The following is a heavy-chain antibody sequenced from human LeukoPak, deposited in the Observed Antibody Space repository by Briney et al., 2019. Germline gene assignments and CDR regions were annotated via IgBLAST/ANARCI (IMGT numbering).Heavy chain of an antibody. CDR3: AKHDYVWGSYRPDY. V-gene: IGHV3-23*01. CDR2: ISGSGGST. Sequence: GGSLRLSCAASGFTFSSYAMSWVRQAPGKGLEWVSAISGSGGSTYYADSVKGRFTISRDNSKNTLYLQMNSLRPEDTAVYYCAKHDYVWGSYRPDYWGQGTLVTVSS. D-gene: IGHD3-16*02. J-gene: IGHJ4*02. CDR1: GFTFSSYA.